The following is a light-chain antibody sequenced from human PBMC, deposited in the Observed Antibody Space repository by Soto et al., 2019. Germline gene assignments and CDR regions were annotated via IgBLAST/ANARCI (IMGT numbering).Light chain of an antibody. CDR3: LQDYNYPLT. CDR2: AAS. V-gene: IGKV1-6*01. J-gene: IGKJ4*01. Sequence: AIQMTQSPSSRAAPAGDGGTSTCRASQGIRNDLGWYQQKPGKAPKLLIYAASSLQSGVPSRFSGSGSGTDFTLTISSLQPEDFATYYCLQDYNYPLTFGGGTTVDIK. CDR1: QGIRND.